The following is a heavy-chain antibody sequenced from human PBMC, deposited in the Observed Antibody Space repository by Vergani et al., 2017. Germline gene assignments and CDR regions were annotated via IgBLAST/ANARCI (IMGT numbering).Heavy chain of an antibody. Sequence: QVQLQESGPGLVKPSQTLSLTCTVSGASMSSVGYYWTWIRQSAGKRREWIGEILGIGSTYYNPSLKSRVTISVETSKNQFSLALSSVTAADTAVYYCARGGYCSSTSCHPWGHWGQGTLVTVSS. CDR2: ILGIGST. V-gene: IGHV4-30-4*08. CDR3: ARGGYCSSTSCHPWGH. J-gene: IGHJ4*02. D-gene: IGHD2-2*01. CDR1: GASMSSVGYY.